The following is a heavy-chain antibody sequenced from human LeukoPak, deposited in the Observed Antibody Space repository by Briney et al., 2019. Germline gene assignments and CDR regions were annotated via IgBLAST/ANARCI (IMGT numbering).Heavy chain of an antibody. Sequence: SETLSLTCTVSGGSITSISNYWTWIRQPPGKGLEWIGNIYYNGSSYYNPSLKSRVTVSVETSKNQFSLHLTSVTAADTAVYYCARDPRYCSGGSCYSSDDAFDIWGQGTMVTVSS. CDR1: GGSITSISNY. D-gene: IGHD2-15*01. J-gene: IGHJ3*02. CDR3: ARDPRYCSGGSCYSSDDAFDI. CDR2: IYYNGSS. V-gene: IGHV4-39*07.